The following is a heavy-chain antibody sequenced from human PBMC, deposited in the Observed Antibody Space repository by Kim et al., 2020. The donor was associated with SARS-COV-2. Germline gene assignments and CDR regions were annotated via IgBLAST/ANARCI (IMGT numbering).Heavy chain of an antibody. CDR1: GFTFSSYS. CDR2: ISSSSSYI. CDR3: ARDATYYYDSSGYGIFDY. J-gene: IGHJ4*02. Sequence: GGSLRLSCAASGFTFSSYSMNWVRQAPGKGLEWVSSISSSSSYIYYADSVKGRFTISRDNAKNSLYLQMNSLRAEDTAVYYCARDATYYYDSSGYGIFDYWGQGTLVTVSS. D-gene: IGHD3-22*01. V-gene: IGHV3-21*01.